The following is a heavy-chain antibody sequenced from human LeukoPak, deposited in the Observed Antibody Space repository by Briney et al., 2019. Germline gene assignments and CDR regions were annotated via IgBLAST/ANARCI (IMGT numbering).Heavy chain of an antibody. Sequence: GGSLRLSCAASGFTFSIYWMHWVRQAPGKGLVWVSRINSDGSSTTYADSVKGRFTISRDNAKNTLYLQMNSLRAEDTAVYYCARVRADYDTSGYDYWGQGTLVTVSS. V-gene: IGHV3-74*01. D-gene: IGHD3-22*01. J-gene: IGHJ4*02. CDR1: GFTFSIYW. CDR3: ARVRADYDTSGYDY. CDR2: INSDGSST.